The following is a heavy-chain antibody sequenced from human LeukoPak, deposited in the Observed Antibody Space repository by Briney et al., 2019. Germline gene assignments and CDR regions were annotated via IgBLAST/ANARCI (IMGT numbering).Heavy chain of an antibody. CDR3: ARDRGWFDP. CDR2: IYSGGNT. J-gene: IGHJ5*02. CDR1: RXIVSSNY. V-gene: IGHV3-66*01. Sequence: PGGSLRLSCAASRXIVSSNYMAWVRQAPGKGLEWVSVIYSGGNTYYGDSVKGRFTISRDNSKNTLYLQMNSLRAEDTAVYYCARDRGWFDPWGLGTLVTVSS.